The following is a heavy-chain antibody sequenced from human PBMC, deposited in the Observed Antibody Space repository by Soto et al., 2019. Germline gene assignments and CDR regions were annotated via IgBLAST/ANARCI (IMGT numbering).Heavy chain of an antibody. CDR3: ARDGPDSSGWGPFDY. CDR1: GGTFSSYA. CDR2: IIPLFGTA. V-gene: IGHV1-69*01. Sequence: QVQLLQSGAEVKKPGSSVKVSCKAYGGTFSSYAISWVRHAPGQGLEWMGGIIPLFGTANYAQKFQGRVTITADESTSTAYRELSSLRSEYTAVYYCARDGPDSSGWGPFDYCGQGTLVTVSS. D-gene: IGHD6-19*01. J-gene: IGHJ4*02.